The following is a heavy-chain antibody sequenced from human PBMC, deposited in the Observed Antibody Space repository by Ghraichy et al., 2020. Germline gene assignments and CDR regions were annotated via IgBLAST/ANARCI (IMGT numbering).Heavy chain of an antibody. V-gene: IGHV3-64*02. CDR1: GFTFSSYA. J-gene: IGHJ5*02. Sequence: GGSLRLSCAASGFTFSSYAMHWVRQAPGKGLEYVSAISSNGGSTYYADSVKGRFTISRDNSKNTLYLQMGSLRAEDMAVYYCARGGYHDTAGWFDPWGQGTLVTASS. CDR2: ISSNGGST. D-gene: IGHD3-22*01. CDR3: ARGGYHDTAGWFDP.